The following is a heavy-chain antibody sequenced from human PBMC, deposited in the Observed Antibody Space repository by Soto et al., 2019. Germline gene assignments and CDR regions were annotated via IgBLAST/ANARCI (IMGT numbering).Heavy chain of an antibody. CDR2: IIPILGIA. CDR1: VGTFSSYT. V-gene: IGHV1-69*08. CDR3: ARDLRVRNWFDP. Sequence: QVQLVQSGAEVKKPGSSVKVSCKASVGTFSSYTISWVRQAPGQGLEWMGRIIPILGIANYAQKFQGRVTITADKSTSTAYMELSSLRSEDTAVYYCARDLRVRNWFDPWGQGTLVTVSS. J-gene: IGHJ5*02. D-gene: IGHD4-17*01.